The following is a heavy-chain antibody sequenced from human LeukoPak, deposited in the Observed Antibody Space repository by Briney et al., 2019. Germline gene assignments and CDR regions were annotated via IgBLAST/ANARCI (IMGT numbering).Heavy chain of an antibody. Sequence: PGGSLRLSCAASGLSLSSYWMHWVRQAPGKGLVWVARIQYDGSTTNYADSVKGRFTISRDNAKKTLYVQMNSLRAEDTAVYYCARALVAGVTLNALDIWGRGTMVTVSS. CDR1: GLSLSSYW. CDR2: IQYDGSTT. CDR3: ARALVAGVTLNALDI. D-gene: IGHD2-15*01. J-gene: IGHJ3*02. V-gene: IGHV3-74*01.